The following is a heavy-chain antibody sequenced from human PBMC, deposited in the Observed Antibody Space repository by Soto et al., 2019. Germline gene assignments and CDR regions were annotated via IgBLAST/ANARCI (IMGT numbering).Heavy chain of an antibody. Sequence: SQTLSLTCAISGDSVSSNSAAWNWIRQSPSRGLEWLGRTYYRSKWYNDYAVSVKSRITISPDTSKNHFSLQLNSVTPEDTAVYYCARDSIAVAGTEAHYYYYGMDVWGQGTTVTVSS. D-gene: IGHD6-19*01. CDR3: ARDSIAVAGTEAHYYYYGMDV. CDR2: TYYRSKWYN. CDR1: GDSVSSNSAA. V-gene: IGHV6-1*01. J-gene: IGHJ6*02.